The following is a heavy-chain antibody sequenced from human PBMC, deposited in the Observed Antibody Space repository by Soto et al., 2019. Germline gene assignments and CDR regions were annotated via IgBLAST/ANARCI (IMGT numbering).Heavy chain of an antibody. J-gene: IGHJ5*02. CDR2: INPDAGAT. V-gene: IGHV1-46*01. D-gene: IGHD2-2*01. CDR3: ARGDIVLVPASEGNWFDP. CDR1: AYSFTTYH. Sequence: ASVKVSCKASAYSFTTYHIHWVRQAPGQGLEWMGLINPDAGATNYAQRFQGRVRLTRDTSTSTVYMELRSLRFDATAVYYCARGDIVLVPASEGNWFDPWGQGTLVTVSS.